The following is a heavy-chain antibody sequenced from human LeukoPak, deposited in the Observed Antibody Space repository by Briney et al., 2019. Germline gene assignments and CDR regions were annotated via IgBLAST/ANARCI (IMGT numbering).Heavy chain of an antibody. D-gene: IGHD3-10*01. CDR3: ARGRRTYGSGARFDY. CDR1: GGSFSGYY. Sequence: PSETLSLTCAVYGGSFSGYYWSWIRQPPGKGLEWLGEINHSGSTNHNPSLKSRVTISVDTSKNQFSLKLSSVTAADTAVYYCARGRRTYGSGARFDYWGQGTLVTVSS. CDR2: INHSGST. J-gene: IGHJ4*02. V-gene: IGHV4-34*01.